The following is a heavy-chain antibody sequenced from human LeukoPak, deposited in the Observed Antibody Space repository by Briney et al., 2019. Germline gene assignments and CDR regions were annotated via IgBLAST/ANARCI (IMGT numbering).Heavy chain of an antibody. CDR2: INQDGREK. CDR3: AKGRDYGDY. J-gene: IGHJ4*02. CDR1: GFTFSSYW. V-gene: IGHV3-7*01. Sequence: GGSLSLSCAVYGFTFSSYWLTWIRQAPGKGLQWVANINQDGREKYYMGSMKGRLNISRDNTENSVFLQLTSLRPEDTGIYFCAKGRDYGDYWGQGTLVAVSS.